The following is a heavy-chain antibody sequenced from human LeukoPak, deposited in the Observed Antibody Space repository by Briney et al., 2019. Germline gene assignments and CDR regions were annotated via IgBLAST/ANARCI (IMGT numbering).Heavy chain of an antibody. CDR1: GGSISSYY. Sequence: SETLSLTCTISGGSISSYYWNWIRQPAGKGLEWIGHIYTSGSTNYNPSLKSRVTRSVDTSKNQFSLKLSSVTAADTAVYYCARTAYSSGWLDAFDIWGQGTMVTVSS. CDR3: ARTAYSSGWLDAFDI. CDR2: IYTSGST. V-gene: IGHV4-4*07. J-gene: IGHJ3*02. D-gene: IGHD6-19*01.